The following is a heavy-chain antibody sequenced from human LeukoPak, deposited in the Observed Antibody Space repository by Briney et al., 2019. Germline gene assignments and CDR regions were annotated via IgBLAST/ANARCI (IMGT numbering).Heavy chain of an antibody. CDR1: GFTFSSYE. D-gene: IGHD6-19*01. CDR2: ISSSGSTI. V-gene: IGHV3-48*03. CDR3: ARDLVAVAHFDS. Sequence: GGSLRLSCAASGFTFSSYEMNWVRQAPGKGLEWVSYISSSGSTIYDADSVKGRFTISRDNAKNSLYLQMNSLRAEDTAVYYCARDLVAVAHFDSWGQGTLVTVSS. J-gene: IGHJ4*02.